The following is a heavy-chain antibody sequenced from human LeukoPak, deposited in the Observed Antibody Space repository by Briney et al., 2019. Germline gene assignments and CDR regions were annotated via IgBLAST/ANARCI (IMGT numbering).Heavy chain of an antibody. CDR2: ISSSGSTI. Sequence: GGSLRLSCAASGFTFSDYYMSWIRQAPGKGLEWVSYISSSGSTIYYADSVKGRFTISRDNSKNTLYLQMNSLRAEDTAVYYCAKGVTIFGVVIHLDYWGQGTLVTVSS. J-gene: IGHJ4*02. V-gene: IGHV3-11*01. CDR3: AKGVTIFGVVIHLDY. D-gene: IGHD3-3*01. CDR1: GFTFSDYY.